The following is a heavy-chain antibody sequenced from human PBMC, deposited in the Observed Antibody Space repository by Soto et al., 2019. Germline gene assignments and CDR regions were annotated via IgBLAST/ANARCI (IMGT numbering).Heavy chain of an antibody. CDR2: INPNSGGT. CDR1: GYTFTGYY. Sequence: AASVKVSCKASGYTFTGYYMHWVRQAPGQGLEWMGWINPNSGGTNYAQKFQGRVTMTRDTSISTAYMELSRLRSDDTAVYYCARVILDIVVVPAAMDPWGQGTLVTVSS. V-gene: IGHV1-2*02. CDR3: ARVILDIVVVPAAMDP. J-gene: IGHJ5*02. D-gene: IGHD2-2*01.